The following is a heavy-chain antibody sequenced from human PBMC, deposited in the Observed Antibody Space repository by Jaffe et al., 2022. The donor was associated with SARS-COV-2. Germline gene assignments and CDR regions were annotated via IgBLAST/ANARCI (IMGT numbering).Heavy chain of an antibody. CDR2: IKVDGSDK. V-gene: IGHV3-7*03. Sequence: EVQLVESGGGLVQPGGSLRLSCAASGFTFSSNWMSWVRQAPGKGLEWVANIKVDGSDKYYVDSVKGRFTISRDNAKNSLYLQMNSLRAEDTAVYYCARLLYRDFWSGSFDALDIWGQGTKVTVSS. J-gene: IGHJ3*02. CDR1: GFTFSSNW. D-gene: IGHD3-3*01. CDR3: ARLLYRDFWSGSFDALDI.